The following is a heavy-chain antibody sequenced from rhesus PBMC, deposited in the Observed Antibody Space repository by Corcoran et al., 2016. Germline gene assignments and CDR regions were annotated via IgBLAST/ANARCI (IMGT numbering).Heavy chain of an antibody. D-gene: IGHD3-9*01. CDR1: GGSISSGYG. CDR2: IYGSLANT. J-gene: IGHJ4*01. V-gene: IGHV4S7*01. Sequence: QVQLQESGPGLVKPSETLSLTCAVSGGSISSGYGWSWIRQPPGKGLEWFGHIYGSLANTHSNPSLKRRVTIANDTSKNQFSLKLSSVTAADTAVYYCARKGYEDDYGYYYTFDYWGQGVLVTVSS. CDR3: ARKGYEDDYGYYYTFDY.